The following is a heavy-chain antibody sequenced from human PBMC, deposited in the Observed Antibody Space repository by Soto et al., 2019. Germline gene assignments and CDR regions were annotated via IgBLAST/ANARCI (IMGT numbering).Heavy chain of an antibody. CDR2: IKGDGSEK. Sequence: EVQLVESGGGLVQPGGSLRLSCVASGFTLSSYWMSWVRQAPGKGPEWVANIKGDGSEKYYADSVKGRFTISRDNAKNSLLLEMNSLRAEDTALYYCARCVGAVAGSNLGQGTLVNVSS. CDR1: GFTLSSYW. V-gene: IGHV3-7*05. D-gene: IGHD6-19*01. CDR3: ARCVGAVAGSN. J-gene: IGHJ1*01.